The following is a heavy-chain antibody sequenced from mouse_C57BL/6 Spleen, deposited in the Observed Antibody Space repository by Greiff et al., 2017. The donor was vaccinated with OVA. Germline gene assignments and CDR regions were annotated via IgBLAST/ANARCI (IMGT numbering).Heavy chain of an antibody. V-gene: IGHV1-61*01. CDR2: IYPSDSET. Sequence: LQQPGAELVRPGSSVKLSCKASGYTFTSYWMDWVKQRPGQGLEWIGNIYPSDSETHYNQKFKDKATLTVDKSSSTAYMQLSSLTSEDSAVYYCARGTTGYFDVWGTGTTVTVSS. J-gene: IGHJ1*03. CDR1: GYTFTSYW. CDR3: ARGTTGYFDV. D-gene: IGHD1-1*01.